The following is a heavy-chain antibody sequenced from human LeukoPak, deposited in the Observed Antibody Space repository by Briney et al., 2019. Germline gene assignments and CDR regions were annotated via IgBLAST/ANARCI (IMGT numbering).Heavy chain of an antibody. CDR2: ITGSGDTT. Sequence: GGSLRLSCAASGFTFSTYSMNWVRLAPGKGLEWVSGITGSGDTTNYADSVRGWFTISRDSSKNTLYLQMNNLGAEDTAVYFCAKGKWETASYDPWDYWGQGTLVTVSS. D-gene: IGHD2-21*02. J-gene: IGHJ4*02. V-gene: IGHV3-23*01. CDR1: GFTFSTYS. CDR3: AKGKWETASYDPWDY.